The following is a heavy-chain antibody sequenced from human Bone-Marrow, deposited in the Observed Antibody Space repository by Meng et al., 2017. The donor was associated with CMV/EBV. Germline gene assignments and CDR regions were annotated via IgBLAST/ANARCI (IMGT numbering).Heavy chain of an antibody. CDR2: ISGSGGST. V-gene: IGHV3-23*01. CDR1: GFTFSSYA. CDR3: AKSKYDSSGYYPGIDY. D-gene: IGHD3-22*01. Sequence: EVQLLESGGGLVQPGGSLRRSCAASGFTFSSYAMSWVRQAPGKGLEWVSAISGSGGSTYYADSVKGRFTISRDNSKNTLYLQMNSLRAEDTAVYYCAKSKYDSSGYYPGIDYWGQGALGTVDS. J-gene: IGHJ4*02.